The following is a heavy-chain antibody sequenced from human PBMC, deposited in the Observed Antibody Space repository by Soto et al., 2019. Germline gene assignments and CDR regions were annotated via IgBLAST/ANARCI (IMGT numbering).Heavy chain of an antibody. J-gene: IGHJ4*02. D-gene: IGHD4-17*01. CDR2: ISYDGSNK. Sequence: PGGSLRLSCAASGFTFSSYAMHWVRQAPGKGLEWVAVISYDGSNKYYADSVKGRFTISRDNSKNTLYLQMNSLRAEDTAVYYCAKDLRLYGGNSRTLDYWGQGTLVTVSS. CDR1: GFTFSSYA. CDR3: AKDLRLYGGNSRTLDY. V-gene: IGHV3-30*04.